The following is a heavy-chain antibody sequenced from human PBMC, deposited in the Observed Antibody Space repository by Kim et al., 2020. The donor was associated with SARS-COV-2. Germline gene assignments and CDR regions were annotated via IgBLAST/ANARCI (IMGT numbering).Heavy chain of an antibody. CDR2: GNT. Sequence: GNTKYSQKFQGRVTITRDTSASTAYMELSSLRSEDTAVYYCARWAAWFDPWGQGTLVTVSS. V-gene: IGHV1-3*01. D-gene: IGHD6-25*01. CDR3: ARWAAWFDP. J-gene: IGHJ5*02.